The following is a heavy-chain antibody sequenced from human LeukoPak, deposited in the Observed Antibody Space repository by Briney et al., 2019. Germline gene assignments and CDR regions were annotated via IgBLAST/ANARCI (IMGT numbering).Heavy chain of an antibody. CDR3: VMDMDV. J-gene: IGHJ6*02. CDR1: GFTFSSYW. CDR2: IKHDGSDK. Sequence: GGSLRLSCAASGFTFSSYWMSWVRQAPGKGLEWVANIKHDGSDKYYVDSVKGRFTISRDNAENSLYLQMNSLRAEDTAVYYCVMDMDVWGQGTTVTVSS. V-gene: IGHV3-7*05.